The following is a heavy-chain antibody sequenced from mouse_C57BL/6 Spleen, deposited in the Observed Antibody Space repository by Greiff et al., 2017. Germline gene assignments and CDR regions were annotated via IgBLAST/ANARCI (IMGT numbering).Heavy chain of an antibody. CDR2: ITPSSGYT. V-gene: IGHV1-4*01. CDR1: GYTFTSYT. CDR3: ARADYYCSSYYFDY. J-gene: IGHJ2*01. D-gene: IGHD1-1*01. Sequence: QVQLQQSGAELARPGASVTMSCKASGYTFTSYTMHWVKQRPGQGLEWIGYITPSSGYTKYNPKFKDQATLTADKSSSTAYMQLSSLTSEDSAVYYGARADYYCSSYYFDYWGQGTTLTVSA.